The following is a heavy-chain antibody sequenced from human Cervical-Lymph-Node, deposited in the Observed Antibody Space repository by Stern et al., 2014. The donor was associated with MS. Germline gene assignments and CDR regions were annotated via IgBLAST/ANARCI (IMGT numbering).Heavy chain of an antibody. Sequence: VQLVESGTEVKKPGSSVKVSCKASGDTFSSYAISWVRQAPGQGLEWMGGIIPLFGTATYALKFQGRVTLSADESTSTAYMELSSLRSEDTAVYFCARESHYYRLDYWGQGTLITVSS. CDR3: ARESHYYRLDY. V-gene: IGHV1-69*01. CDR1: GDTFSSYA. CDR2: IIPLFGTA. J-gene: IGHJ4*02. D-gene: IGHD3-10*01.